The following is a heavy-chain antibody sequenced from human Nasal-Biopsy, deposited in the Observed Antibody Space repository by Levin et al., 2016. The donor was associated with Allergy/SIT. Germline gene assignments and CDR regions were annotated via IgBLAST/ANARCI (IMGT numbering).Heavy chain of an antibody. Sequence: GESLKISCAASGFTFSNNGMHWVRQAPGKGLEWVAVISFDGHNNYYADSVRGRFTISRDNSNNTLYLQMDSLRAEDTGVYYCAKERSGWLHRFLDDWGQGTLVTVSS. CDR3: AKERSGWLHRFLDD. V-gene: IGHV3-30*18. D-gene: IGHD5-24*01. J-gene: IGHJ4*02. CDR2: ISFDGHNN. CDR1: GFTFSNNG.